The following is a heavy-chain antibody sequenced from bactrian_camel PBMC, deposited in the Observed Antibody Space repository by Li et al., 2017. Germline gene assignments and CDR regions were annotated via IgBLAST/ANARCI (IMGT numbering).Heavy chain of an antibody. J-gene: IGHJ6*01. CDR1: LNPTSDYC. D-gene: IGHD6*01. V-gene: IGHV3S28*01. CDR2: IYTRDQSA. Sequence: QLVESGGGLVQPGGSLRLSCAVSLNPTSDYCLGWIRQAPGKEREGVALIYTRDQSAYYLDSVKGRFTVSLDNAKNTLYLQMNSLKPEDTAVYYCVSAVVAGNPLPIFGYWGQGTQVTVS. CDR3: VSAVVAGNPLPIFGY.